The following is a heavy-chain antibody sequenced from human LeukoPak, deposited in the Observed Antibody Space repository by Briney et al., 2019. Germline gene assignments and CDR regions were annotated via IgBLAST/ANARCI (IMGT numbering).Heavy chain of an antibody. V-gene: IGHV4-39*07. Sequence: SETLSLTRTVSGGSISSSDYYWGWIRQPPGKGLEWIASIYYSGTTHYNPSLKSRVTMSVDTSKNQFSLKLSSVTAADTAVYYCARGRGYDFWSGYDTGPYYFDYWGQGTLVTVSS. J-gene: IGHJ4*02. CDR2: IYYSGTT. D-gene: IGHD3-3*01. CDR3: ARGRGYDFWSGYDTGPYYFDY. CDR1: GGSISSSDYY.